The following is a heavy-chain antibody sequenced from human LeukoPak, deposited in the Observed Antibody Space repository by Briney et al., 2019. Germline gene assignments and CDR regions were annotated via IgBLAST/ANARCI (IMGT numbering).Heavy chain of an antibody. CDR1: GFTFDDYA. J-gene: IGHJ6*03. CDR2: ISWNSGSI. V-gene: IGHV3-9*01. Sequence: GGSLRLSCAASGFTFDDYAMHWVRQAPGKGLEWVSGISWNSGSIGYADSVKGRFTISRDNAKNSLYLQMNSLRAEDTALYYCAKGGIAVAGGSMDVWGKGTTVTISS. CDR3: AKGGIAVAGGSMDV. D-gene: IGHD6-19*01.